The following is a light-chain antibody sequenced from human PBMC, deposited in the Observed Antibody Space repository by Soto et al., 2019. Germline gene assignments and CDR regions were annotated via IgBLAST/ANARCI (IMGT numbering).Light chain of an antibody. CDR1: QSLFYSSNNKDY. Sequence: DIVMTQSPDSLAVSLGERATINCKSSQSLFYSSNNKDYLAWYQQKPGQPPRLLIYWASTRESGVPERFSGSGSGTDFTLTVSSLQAEDVAVYYCQQYFNTPWTFGQGTMVEIK. CDR2: WAS. CDR3: QQYFNTPWT. V-gene: IGKV4-1*01. J-gene: IGKJ1*01.